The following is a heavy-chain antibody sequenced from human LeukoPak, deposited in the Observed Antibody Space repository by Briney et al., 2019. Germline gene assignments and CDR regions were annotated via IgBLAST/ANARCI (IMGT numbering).Heavy chain of an antibody. CDR3: ARDPIHRDDYNAD. D-gene: IGHD5-24*01. CDR1: GSSISGYY. CDR2: IYTTGGT. V-gene: IGHV4-4*07. Sequence: PSETLSLTCTVSGSSISGYYWSWIRQPAGKGLEWIGRIYTTGGTNYNPSLKSRVTISIDTSKNRMSLKLISVTAADTAVYYCARDPIHRDDYNADWGQGALVSVSS. J-gene: IGHJ4*02.